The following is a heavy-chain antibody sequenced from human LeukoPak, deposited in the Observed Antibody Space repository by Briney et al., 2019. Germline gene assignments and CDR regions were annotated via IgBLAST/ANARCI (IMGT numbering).Heavy chain of an antibody. CDR1: GFTFSSYG. D-gene: IGHD2-15*01. CDR2: VWHDGRNK. CDR3: ARDSGSDDPIDS. V-gene: IGHV3-33*01. J-gene: IGHJ5*02. Sequence: GGSLRLSCAASGFTFSSYGMHWVRQAPGKGLEWVAVVWHDGRNKYYADSVKGRFTVSRDNSKNTLSLQMDSLRADDTAAYYCARDSGSDDPIDSWGQGTLSPSPQ.